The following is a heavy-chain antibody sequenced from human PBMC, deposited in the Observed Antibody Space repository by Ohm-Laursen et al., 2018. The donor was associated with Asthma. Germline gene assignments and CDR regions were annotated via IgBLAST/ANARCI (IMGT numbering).Heavy chain of an antibody. V-gene: IGHV3-30-3*01. CDR2: GGSYYDGGLK. J-gene: IGHJ6*02. Sequence: SLRLSCAASGFTFRSYAMHWVRQAPGKGLEWVAVGGSYYDGGLKYYADSVNGRFTVSRDDSKNTLYLQMNSLRAEDTAVYYCARAVLRFLEWLPPRDYYGMDVWGQGTTVTVSS. CDR1: GFTFRSYA. D-gene: IGHD3-3*01. CDR3: ARAVLRFLEWLPPRDYYGMDV.